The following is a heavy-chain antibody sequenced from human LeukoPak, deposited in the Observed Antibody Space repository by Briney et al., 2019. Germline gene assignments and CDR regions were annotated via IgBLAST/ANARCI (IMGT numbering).Heavy chain of an antibody. J-gene: IGHJ4*02. Sequence: ASVKVSCKASGYTFTSYGISWVRQAPGQGLEWMGWISAYNGNTNYAQKLQGRVTMTTDTPTSTAYMELRSLRSDDTAVYSCARSVPALYNASYCSSTSCYKLGDYWGQGTLVTVSS. CDR3: ARSVPALYNASYCSSTSCYKLGDY. CDR1: GYTFTSYG. D-gene: IGHD2-2*02. V-gene: IGHV1-18*01. CDR2: ISAYNGNT.